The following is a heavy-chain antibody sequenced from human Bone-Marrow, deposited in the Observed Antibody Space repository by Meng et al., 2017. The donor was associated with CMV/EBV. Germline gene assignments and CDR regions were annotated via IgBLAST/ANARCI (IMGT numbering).Heavy chain of an antibody. CDR2: ISSSGSTI. D-gene: IGHD6-13*01. CDR1: GFTFSSYE. Sequence: GGSLRLSCAASGFTFSSYEMNWVRQAPGKGLEWVSYISSSGSTIYYADSVKGRFTISRDNAKNSLYLQMNSLRAEDTAVYYCARVSRWYGALDYWGQGKLVPVSS. CDR3: ARVSRWYGALDY. V-gene: IGHV3-48*03. J-gene: IGHJ4*02.